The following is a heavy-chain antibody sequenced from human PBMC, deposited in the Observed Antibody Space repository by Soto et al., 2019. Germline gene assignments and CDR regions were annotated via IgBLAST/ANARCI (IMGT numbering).Heavy chain of an antibody. J-gene: IGHJ4*02. CDR2: ISGGGGST. Sequence: GGSLRLSCAASGFTFSSYAMSWVRQAPGKGLERVSVISGGGGSTYYADSVKGRFTISRDNSKNTLYLQMNSLRAEDTAVYYCAKAGGDSYGNFDYWGQGTLVTVSS. V-gene: IGHV3-23*01. CDR3: AKAGGDSYGNFDY. CDR1: GFTFSSYA. D-gene: IGHD5-18*01.